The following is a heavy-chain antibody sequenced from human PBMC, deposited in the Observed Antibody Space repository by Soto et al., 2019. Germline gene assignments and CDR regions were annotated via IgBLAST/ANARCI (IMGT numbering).Heavy chain of an antibody. CDR3: AKDRGSLYSSSSPLDY. CDR1: GFTFINYA. Sequence: LRLSCAASGFTFINYAMTWVRQAPGKGLEWVSGISASGGSTYYADSVKGRFTISRDNSKNTLYLQMNSLRAEDTALYYCAKDRGSLYSSSSPLDYWGQGTLVTVSS. J-gene: IGHJ4*02. CDR2: ISASGGST. D-gene: IGHD6-6*01. V-gene: IGHV3-23*01.